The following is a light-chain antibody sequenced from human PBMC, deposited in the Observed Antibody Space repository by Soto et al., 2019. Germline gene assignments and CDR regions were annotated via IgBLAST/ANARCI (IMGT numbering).Light chain of an antibody. Sequence: IPMTESPSSLSASFVNRVTITSRASQSIGTYLNWYQQKPGKAPKALIFGVSNLQSGVPPRFSGSASGTDFTLTISSLQPEDIATYYCQQSFSLRTFGQGTKVDIK. J-gene: IGKJ1*01. V-gene: IGKV1-39*01. CDR3: QQSFSLRT. CDR1: QSIGTY. CDR2: GVS.